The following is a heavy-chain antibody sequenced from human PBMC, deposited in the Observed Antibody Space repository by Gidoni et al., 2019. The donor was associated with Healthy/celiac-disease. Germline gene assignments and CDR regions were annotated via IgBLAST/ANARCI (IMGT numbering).Heavy chain of an antibody. CDR3: AKEIAAAGFDY. CDR2: ISWNSGSI. Sequence: EVQLVESGGGLVQPGSSLRRSCAASGFTFDDYAMHWVRQAPGKGLEWVSGISWNSGSIGYADSVKGRFTISRDNAKNSLYLQMDSLRAEDTALYYCAKEIAAAGFDYWGQGTLVTVSS. V-gene: IGHV3-9*01. CDR1: GFTFDDYA. J-gene: IGHJ4*02. D-gene: IGHD6-13*01.